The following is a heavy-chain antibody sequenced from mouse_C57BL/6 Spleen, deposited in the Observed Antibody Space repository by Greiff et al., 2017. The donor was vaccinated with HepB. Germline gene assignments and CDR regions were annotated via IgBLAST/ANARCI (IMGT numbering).Heavy chain of an antibody. CDR3: AREGARAMDY. J-gene: IGHJ4*01. CDR1: GYTFTSYG. V-gene: IGHV1-81*01. Sequence: VQLQQSGAELARPGASVKLSCKASGYTFTSYGISWVKQRTGQGLEWIGEIYPRSGNTYYNEKFKGKATLTADKSSSTAYMELRSLTSEDSAVYFCAREGARAMDYWGQGTSVTVSS. CDR2: IYPRSGNT.